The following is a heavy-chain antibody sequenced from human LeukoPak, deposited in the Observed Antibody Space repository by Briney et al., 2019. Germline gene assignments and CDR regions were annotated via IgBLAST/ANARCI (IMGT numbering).Heavy chain of an antibody. CDR2: ISSSGSTI. CDR3: ARDFRLYNWFDP. Sequence: GGSLRLSCAASGFTFSDYYMSWIRQAPGKGLEWVSYISSSGSTIYYADSVKGRFTTSRDNAKNSLYLQMNSLRAEDTAVYYCARDFRLYNWFDPWGQGTLVTVSS. J-gene: IGHJ5*02. V-gene: IGHV3-11*01. CDR1: GFTFSDYY.